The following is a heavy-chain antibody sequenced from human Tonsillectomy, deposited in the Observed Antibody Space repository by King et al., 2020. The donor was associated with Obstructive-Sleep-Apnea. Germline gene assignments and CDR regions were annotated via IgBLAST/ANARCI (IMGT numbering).Heavy chain of an antibody. CDR2: INNDGSTT. V-gene: IGHV3-74*01. Sequence: VQLVESGGGLVQPGGSLRLSCAASGFSFSSYWMHWVRQVPGKGLVCASRINNDGSTTGYADSVKGRVTISRDNAKNTVYLQMNSLRAEDTAVYHCAMTFGYSYGDYWGQGTLVTVSS. D-gene: IGHD5-18*01. J-gene: IGHJ4*02. CDR1: GFSFSSYW. CDR3: AMTFGYSYGDY.